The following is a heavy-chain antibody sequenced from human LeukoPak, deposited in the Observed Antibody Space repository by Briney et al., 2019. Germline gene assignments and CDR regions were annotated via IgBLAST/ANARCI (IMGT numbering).Heavy chain of an antibody. CDR1: GYSISSGYY. CDR2: IYHSGST. CDR3: ARVTAAADNYFDY. D-gene: IGHD6-13*01. V-gene: IGHV4-38-2*02. Sequence: PSETLSLTCTVSGYSISSGYYWGWIRQPPGKGLEWIGGIYHSGSTYYNPSLKSRVTISVDTSKNQFSLKLSSVTAADTAVYYCARVTAAADNYFDYWGQGTLVTVSS. J-gene: IGHJ4*02.